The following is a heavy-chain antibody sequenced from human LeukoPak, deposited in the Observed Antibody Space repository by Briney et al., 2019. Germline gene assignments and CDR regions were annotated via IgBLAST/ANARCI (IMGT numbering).Heavy chain of an antibody. J-gene: IGHJ4*02. V-gene: IGHV3-23*01. CDR2: ISGRGGNT. CDR1: GFIFSTYA. CDR3: AKYGSGSYYQYFFDY. Sequence: PGGSLRLSCAASGFIFSTYAMSWVRQAPGKGLEWVSAISGRGGNTYYADSVKGRFTISRDNSKNTLYLQMNSLRADDTAVYYCAKYGSGSYYQYFFDYWGQGTLVTVSS. D-gene: IGHD3-10*01.